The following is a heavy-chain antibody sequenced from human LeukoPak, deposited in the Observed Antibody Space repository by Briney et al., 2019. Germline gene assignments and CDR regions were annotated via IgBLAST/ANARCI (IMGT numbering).Heavy chain of an antibody. CDR3: ARDRVGTTSIDF. Sequence: SETLSLTCTVSGGSISSFYWSWIRQPPGKGLEWIGYVSYSGSTNYNPSLKSRVTISVDTSNNQFSLKLSSVTAADTAVYYRARDRVGTTSIDFWGQGTLVTVSS. V-gene: IGHV4-59*01. D-gene: IGHD1-1*01. CDR2: VSYSGST. CDR1: GGSISSFY. J-gene: IGHJ4*02.